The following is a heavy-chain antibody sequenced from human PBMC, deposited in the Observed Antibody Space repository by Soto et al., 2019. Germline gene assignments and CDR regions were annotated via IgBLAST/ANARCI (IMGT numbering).Heavy chain of an antibody. J-gene: IGHJ4*02. CDR3: AKVRGYASGWRYFDY. CDR1: GGSISGYY. Sequence: LETLSLTCNVSGGSISGYYWSWIRQAPGKGLQWIGYIFHSGSTSYNPSLRSRVTISVDTSKNQFSLKVNSVTAADTAVYYCAKVRGYASGWRYFDYWGQGTLVTVSS. D-gene: IGHD5-18*01. CDR2: IFHSGST. V-gene: IGHV4-59*01.